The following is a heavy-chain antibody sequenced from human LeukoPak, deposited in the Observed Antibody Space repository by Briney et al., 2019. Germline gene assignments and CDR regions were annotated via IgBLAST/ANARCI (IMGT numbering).Heavy chain of an antibody. CDR1: GFSFDDYG. CDR3: ARRVIVVGLDY. D-gene: IGHD3-22*01. J-gene: IGHJ4*02. V-gene: IGHV3-20*04. CDR2: INWNGANT. Sequence: GGSLRLSCAASGFSFDDYGMTWVRQAPGKGLEWVSVINWNGANTGYADSVKGRFTISRDNAKNSLHLQMNSLRAEDTAVYYCARRVIVVGLDYWGQGTLVTVSS.